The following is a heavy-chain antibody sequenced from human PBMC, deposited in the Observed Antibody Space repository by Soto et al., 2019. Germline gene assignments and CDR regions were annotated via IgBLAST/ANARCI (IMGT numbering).Heavy chain of an antibody. CDR1: GFSLSTGGVG. CDR3: AHYETAYDTFDI. CDR2: IYWNDDK. V-gene: IGHV2-5*01. Sequence: QITLKESGPTLVKPTQTLTLTCSFSGFSLSTGGVGVGWIRQPPGKALEWLALIYWNDDKRYSPSLKSRLTITKDTSKNQVVLTMTNMDPVDTATFYCAHYETAYDTFDIWGQGTMVTVSS. D-gene: IGHD2-21*02. J-gene: IGHJ3*02.